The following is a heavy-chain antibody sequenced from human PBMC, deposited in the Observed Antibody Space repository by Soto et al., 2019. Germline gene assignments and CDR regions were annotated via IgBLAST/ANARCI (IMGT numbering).Heavy chain of an antibody. CDR2: ISFDSGAI. V-gene: IGHV3-9*01. J-gene: IGHJ4*02. Sequence: EVQLIESGGGLVQPGRSLRLSCAASGFTFGDYAMHWVRQAPGKGLEWVSGISFDSGAIGYADSVRGRFTVSRDNAQYSLYLQMNSLRAEDAALYLCAKDYRGSHWFDYWGQGTLVTVSP. CDR3: AKDYRGSHWFDY. D-gene: IGHD1-1*01. CDR1: GFTFGDYA.